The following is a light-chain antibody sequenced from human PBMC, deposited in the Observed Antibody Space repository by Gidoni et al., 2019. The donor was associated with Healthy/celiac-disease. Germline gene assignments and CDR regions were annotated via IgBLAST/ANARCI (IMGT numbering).Light chain of an antibody. Sequence: DIQITQSPSSLSASVGDRVTITCRASQSISSYLNWYQQKPGKAPKLLIYAASSLQSGVPSRFSGSGSGTDFTHTISSRQPEDFATYYCQQSYSTLGTFGQGTKVEIK. CDR2: AAS. J-gene: IGKJ1*01. V-gene: IGKV1-39*01. CDR3: QQSYSTLGT. CDR1: QSISSY.